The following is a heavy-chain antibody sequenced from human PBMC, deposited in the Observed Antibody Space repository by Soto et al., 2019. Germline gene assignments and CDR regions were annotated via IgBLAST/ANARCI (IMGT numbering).Heavy chain of an antibody. D-gene: IGHD6-13*01. V-gene: IGHV1-2*02. CDR1: GYTFTGYY. Sequence: EASVKVSCKASGYTFTGYYMHWLRQAPGQGLEWMGWINPGSGGTNYAQKFQGRVTMTRDTSISTAYMGLNRLTSDDTAVYYCARDSSTYYLAYWGQGALVTVSS. CDR2: INPGSGGT. CDR3: ARDSSTYYLAY. J-gene: IGHJ4*02.